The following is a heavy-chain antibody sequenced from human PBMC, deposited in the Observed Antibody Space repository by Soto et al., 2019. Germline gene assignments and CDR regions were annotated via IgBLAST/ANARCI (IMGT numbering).Heavy chain of an antibody. D-gene: IGHD7-27*01. CDR3: ARGPSGDKVDS. V-gene: IGHV4-30-4*01. CDR1: GGSISTVDYW. J-gene: IGHJ4*02. Sequence: QVQLQESGPGLVKPSQTLSLTCTVSGGSISTVDYWWSWIRQSPDMGLEWIGHIYDGGRTYNNPSLESLVTKSVDTSKSQRSPTLSSVSAADTAVYYCARGPSGDKVDSWGQGTLVTVSS. CDR2: IYDGGRT.